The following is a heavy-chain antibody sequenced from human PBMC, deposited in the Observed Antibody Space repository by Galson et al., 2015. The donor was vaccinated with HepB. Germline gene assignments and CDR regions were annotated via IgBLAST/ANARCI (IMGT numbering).Heavy chain of an antibody. J-gene: IGHJ4*02. CDR2: ISSSSSYI. CDR1: GFTFSSYS. V-gene: IGHV3-21*01. Sequence: SLRLSCAASGFTFSSYSMNRVRQAPGKGLEWVSSISSSSSYIYYADSVKGRFTISRDNAKNSLYLQMNSLRAEDTAVYYCARGAANGPFFDYWGQGTLVTVS. D-gene: IGHD2-8*01. CDR3: ARGAANGPFFDY.